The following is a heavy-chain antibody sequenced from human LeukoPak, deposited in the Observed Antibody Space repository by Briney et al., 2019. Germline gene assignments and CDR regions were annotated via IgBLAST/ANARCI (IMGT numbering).Heavy chain of an antibody. CDR1: GYTFTSYG. CDR3: ARDGYFDN. J-gene: IGHJ4*02. V-gene: IGHV1-18*01. Sequence: ASVKVSCKAPGYTFTSYGIGWVRQAPGQGLEWMGWISGHNDNTNYAQKLQGRVTMTTDTSTSTAYMELRSLRSDDTAVYYCARDGYFDNWGQGTLVTVSS. CDR2: ISGHNDNT.